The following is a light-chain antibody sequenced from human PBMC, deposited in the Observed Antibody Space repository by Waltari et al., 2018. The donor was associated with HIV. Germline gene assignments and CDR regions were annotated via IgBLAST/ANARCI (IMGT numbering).Light chain of an antibody. CDR1: SNDVGSFNL. Sequence: QSALTQPASVSGSPGQSITLSCTGTSNDVGSFNLVSWYQHHPGKAPKLLIFEVTKRPSGVSNRFSASKSGNTASLTISGLQAEDEADYYCCSYAGSSTLLFGGGTKLSVL. V-gene: IGLV2-23*02. J-gene: IGLJ2*01. CDR2: EVT. CDR3: CSYAGSSTLL.